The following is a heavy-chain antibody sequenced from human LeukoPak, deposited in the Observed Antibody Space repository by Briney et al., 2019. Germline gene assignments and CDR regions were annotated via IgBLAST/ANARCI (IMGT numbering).Heavy chain of an antibody. V-gene: IGHV4-59*01. J-gene: IGHJ4*02. D-gene: IGHD3-9*01. Sequence: SETLSLTCTVSGGAISSYYWSWIRQPPGKGLEGIGYTYYSGSTNYNPSLKSRVTISVDTSKNQFSLKLSSVTAADTAVYYCAREGDILTGYFDYWGQGTLVTVSS. CDR2: TYYSGST. CDR3: AREGDILTGYFDY. CDR1: GGAISSYY.